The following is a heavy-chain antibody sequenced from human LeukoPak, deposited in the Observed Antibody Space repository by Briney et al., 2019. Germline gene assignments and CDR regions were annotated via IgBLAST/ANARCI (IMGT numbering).Heavy chain of an antibody. V-gene: IGHV4-38-2*02. CDR1: GYSISSGYY. Sequence: SETLSLTCTVSGYSISSGYYWGWIRQPPGKGLEWIGSIYHSGSTYYNPSLKSRVTISVDTSKNQFSLKLSSVTAADTAVYYCARLRWKKWIQLWPNGRWFDPWGQGTLVTVSS. CDR2: IYHSGST. D-gene: IGHD5-18*01. J-gene: IGHJ5*02. CDR3: ARLRWKKWIQLWPNGRWFDP.